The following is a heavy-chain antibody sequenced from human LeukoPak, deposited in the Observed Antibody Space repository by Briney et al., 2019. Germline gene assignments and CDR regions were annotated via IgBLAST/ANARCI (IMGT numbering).Heavy chain of an antibody. CDR2: IYYSGST. J-gene: IGHJ5*02. D-gene: IGHD6-19*01. CDR1: GGPISSYY. Sequence: SETLSLTCTVSGGPISSYYWSWIRQPPGKGLEWIGYIYYSGSTNYNPSLKSRVTISVDTSKNQFSLKLSSVTAADTAVYYCARNHIAVAGMSGSYNWFDPWGQGTLVTVSS. CDR3: ARNHIAVAGMSGSYNWFDP. V-gene: IGHV4-59*08.